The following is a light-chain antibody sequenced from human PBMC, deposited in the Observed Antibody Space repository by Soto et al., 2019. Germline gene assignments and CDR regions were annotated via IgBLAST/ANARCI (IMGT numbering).Light chain of an antibody. Sequence: DIQMTQSPSSLSASVVDRVTITCRASQSISSYLNWYQQKPGTAPKVLIYHASNLQSGVPSRFSGSGSGTEFTLTISSLQPDDFATYYCQQYNSYSFGQGTKVDIK. CDR1: QSISSY. CDR2: HAS. CDR3: QQYNSYS. J-gene: IGKJ1*01. V-gene: IGKV1-5*01.